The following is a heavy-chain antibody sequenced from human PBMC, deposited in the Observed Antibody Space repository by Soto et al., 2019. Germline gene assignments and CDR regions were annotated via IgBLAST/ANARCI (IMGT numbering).Heavy chain of an antibody. CDR1: GGSISSGGYY. V-gene: IGHV4-31*03. J-gene: IGHJ3*02. CDR2: IYYSGST. Sequence: SETLSLTCTVSGGSISSGGYYWSRIRQHPGKGLEWIGYIYYSGSTYYNPSLKSRVTISVDTSKNQFSLKLSSVTAADTAVYYCTFGSGAPDAFDIWGQGTMVTVSS. D-gene: IGHD3-10*01. CDR3: TFGSGAPDAFDI.